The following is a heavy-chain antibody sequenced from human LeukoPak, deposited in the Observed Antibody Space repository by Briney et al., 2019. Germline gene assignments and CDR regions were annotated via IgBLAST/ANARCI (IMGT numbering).Heavy chain of an antibody. D-gene: IGHD6-19*01. J-gene: IGHJ4*02. CDR3: ARGGQSSGWPYYFDY. CDR1: GGSISSGGYY. CDR2: IYHSGST. V-gene: IGHV4-30-2*01. Sequence: SQTLSLTCTVSGGSISSGGYYWSWLRQPPGKGLEWIGYIYHSGSTYYNPSLKSRVTISVDRSKNQFSLKLSSVTAADTAVYYCARGGQSSGWPYYFDYWGQGTLVTVSS.